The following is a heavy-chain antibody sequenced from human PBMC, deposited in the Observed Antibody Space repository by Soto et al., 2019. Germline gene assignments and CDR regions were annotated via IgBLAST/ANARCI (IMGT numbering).Heavy chain of an antibody. CDR2: MNPNSGNT. Sequence: GASVKVSCKASGYTFTSYDINWVRQATGQGLEWMGWMNPNSGNTGYAQKFQGRVTMTRNTSISTAYMELSSLRSEDTAVYYCASLYYDFWSGYYLDYYYYGMDVWGQGTTVTVSS. CDR3: ASLYYDFWSGYYLDYYYYGMDV. D-gene: IGHD3-3*01. CDR1: GYTFTSYD. V-gene: IGHV1-8*01. J-gene: IGHJ6*02.